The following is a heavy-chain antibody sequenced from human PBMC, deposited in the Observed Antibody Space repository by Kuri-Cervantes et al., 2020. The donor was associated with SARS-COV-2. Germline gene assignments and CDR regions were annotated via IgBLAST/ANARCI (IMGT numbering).Heavy chain of an antibody. CDR3: VALPRSGRPERWFSVWFGP. CDR1: GFTFSSYG. J-gene: IGHJ5*02. CDR2: ISYDGSKR. D-gene: IGHD3-10*01. Sequence: GGSLRLSCAASGFTFSSYGMHWVRQAPGKGLEWVAVISYDGSKRYYGTSAKGRFTISRDNSKNTLYPQMNSLRAEDTAVYFCVALPRSGRPERWFSVWFGPWGQGTVVTVSS. V-gene: IGHV3-30*03.